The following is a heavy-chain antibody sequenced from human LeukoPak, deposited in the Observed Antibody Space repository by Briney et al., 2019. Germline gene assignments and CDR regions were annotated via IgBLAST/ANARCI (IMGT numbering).Heavy chain of an antibody. CDR2: IYYTGST. CDR3: ARGPILDY. V-gene: IGHV4-59*08. Sequence: SETLSLTCTVSGGSIINYYWSWIRQPPGKGLERIGYIYYTGSTNYNPSLESRVTISVDTAKNQFSLKVTSVTAADTAVYYCARGPILDYWGQGILVTVSS. CDR1: GGSIINYY. D-gene: IGHD2-15*01. J-gene: IGHJ4*02.